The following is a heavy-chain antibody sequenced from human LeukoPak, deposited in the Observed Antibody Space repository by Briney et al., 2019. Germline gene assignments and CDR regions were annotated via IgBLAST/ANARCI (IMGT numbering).Heavy chain of an antibody. CDR1: GFTFNYFW. V-gene: IGHV3-74*01. J-gene: IGHJ4*02. CDR2: INNDGTAT. Sequence: GGSLRLSCAASGFTFNYFWMHWVRQVPGKGLGWVSGINNDGTATYYADSVKGRFTISRDKVKNTVEVRMNGLRAEDKTVYYCATVSEYWGEGTLVTVSS. CDR3: ATVSEY.